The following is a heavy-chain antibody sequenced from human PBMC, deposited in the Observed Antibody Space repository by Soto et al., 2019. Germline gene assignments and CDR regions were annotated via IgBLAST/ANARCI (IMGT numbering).Heavy chain of an antibody. CDR3: ARDRESGAFWSGHLS. J-gene: IGHJ5*02. V-gene: IGHV3-7*03. CDR1: GFTFSTYW. D-gene: IGHD3-3*01. Sequence: GGSLRLSCAASGFTFSTYWMNWVRHAPGKGLEWVANIKQDGSQKYYVDSVKGRFTISRDNAKNSLYLQMNSLRAEDTAVYYCARDRESGAFWSGHLSWGQGTLVTVSS. CDR2: IKQDGSQK.